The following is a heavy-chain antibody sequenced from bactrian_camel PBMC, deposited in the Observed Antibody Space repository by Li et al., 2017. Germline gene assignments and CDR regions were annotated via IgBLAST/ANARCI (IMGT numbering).Heavy chain of an antibody. CDR2: IDNDGTT. D-gene: IGHD3*01. CDR3: NRRCDNGWTY. J-gene: IGHJ4*01. Sequence: GGLVQPGGSLTLSCTASRNSYCLAWFRQAPGKEREGVASIDNDGTTTYADSVKGRFTISQDNAKNTVYLQMNSLKPEDTAMYYCNRRCDNGWTYWGQGTQVTVS. CDR1: RNSYCL. V-gene: IGHV3S53*01.